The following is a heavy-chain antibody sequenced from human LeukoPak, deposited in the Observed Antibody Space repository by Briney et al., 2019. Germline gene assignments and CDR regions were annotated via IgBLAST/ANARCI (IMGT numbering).Heavy chain of an antibody. CDR3: ARGLPSYGDYVDYYFYMDV. CDR1: GDSISGLY. Sequence: SETLSLTCTVSGDSISGLYWSWIRQPAGKGLQWIGRISTSGSTNYNPSLKSRVTMSVDRSTNEFSLTVRSVTAADTALYYCARGLPSYGDYVDYYFYMDVWGKGTTVTVSS. J-gene: IGHJ6*03. D-gene: IGHD4-17*01. CDR2: ISTSGST. V-gene: IGHV4-4*07.